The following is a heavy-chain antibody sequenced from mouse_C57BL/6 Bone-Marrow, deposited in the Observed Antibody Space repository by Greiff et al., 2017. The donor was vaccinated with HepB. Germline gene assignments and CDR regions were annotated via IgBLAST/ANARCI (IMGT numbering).Heavy chain of an antibody. V-gene: IGHV3-6*01. CDR1: GYSITSGYY. Sequence: EVHLVESGPGLVKPSQSLSLTCSVTGYSITSGYYWNWIRQFPGNKLEWMGYISYDGSNNYNPSLKNRISITRDTSKNQFFLKLNSVTTEDTATYYCAREVLSWFAYWGQGTLVTVSA. J-gene: IGHJ3*01. CDR3: AREVLSWFAY. CDR2: ISYDGSN. D-gene: IGHD5-1*01.